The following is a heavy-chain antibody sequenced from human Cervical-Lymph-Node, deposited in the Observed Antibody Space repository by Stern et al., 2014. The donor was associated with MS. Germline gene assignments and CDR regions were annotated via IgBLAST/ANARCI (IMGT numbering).Heavy chain of an antibody. Sequence: EDQLVESGGGVIQPGGSLRLSCTASWFTVSRDYMTWVRPAPGTGLEWGSLITNVGSTFYTDSVKGRFTISRDDSKNTVYLHMTSLRAEDTAMYYCARDTSSPERSDWWGQGTLVTVSS. CDR3: ARDTSSPERSDW. D-gene: IGHD1-1*01. J-gene: IGHJ4*02. CDR2: ITNVGST. CDR1: WFTVSRDY. V-gene: IGHV3-53*01.